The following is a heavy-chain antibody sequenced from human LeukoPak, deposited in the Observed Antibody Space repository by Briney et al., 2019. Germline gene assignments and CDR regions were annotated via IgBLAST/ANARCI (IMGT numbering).Heavy chain of an antibody. D-gene: IGHD4-17*01. CDR2: IYTSGST. CDR3: ARLMTTVTTFGYYYYYMDV. J-gene: IGHJ6*03. CDR1: GGSLSSYY. V-gene: IGHV4-4*09. Sequence: SETLSLTCTVSGGSLSSYYWSWIRQPPGKGLEWIGYIYTSGSTNYNPSLKSRVTISVDTSKNQFSLKLSSLTAADTAVYYCARLMTTVTTFGYYYYYMDVWGKGTTVTVSS.